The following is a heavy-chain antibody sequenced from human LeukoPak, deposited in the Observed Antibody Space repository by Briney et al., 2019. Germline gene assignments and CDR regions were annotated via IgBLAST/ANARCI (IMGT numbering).Heavy chain of an antibody. CDR2: ICYSGST. D-gene: IGHD5-24*01. V-gene: IGHV4-39*01. CDR1: GGSISSSSYY. J-gene: IGHJ5*02. CDR3: ARHPSGRMWLQQGGWFDP. Sequence: SETLSLKCTVSGGSISSSSYYWRWIRQPPGKGVEWIGSICYSGSTYYNPSLKSRVTISVDTPKNQSSLKLSSVTAADTADYYCARHPSGRMWLQQGGWFDPWGHGTLVTVSS.